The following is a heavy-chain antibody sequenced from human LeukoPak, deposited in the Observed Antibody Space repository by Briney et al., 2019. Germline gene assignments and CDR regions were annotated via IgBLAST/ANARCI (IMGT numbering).Heavy chain of an antibody. Sequence: GGSLRLSCAASGFTFSSYNMSWVRQAPGKGLEWVSSISSGSSYIFYADSVKGRFTISRDNAKNSLYLQMNSLRAEDTAVYYCARYSGTYRDYWGQGTLVAVSS. CDR2: ISSGSSYI. D-gene: IGHD1-26*01. J-gene: IGHJ4*02. CDR1: GFTFSSYN. V-gene: IGHV3-21*01. CDR3: ARYSGTYRDY.